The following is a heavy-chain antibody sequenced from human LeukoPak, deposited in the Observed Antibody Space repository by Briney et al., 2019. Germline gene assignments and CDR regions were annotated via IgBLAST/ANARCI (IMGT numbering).Heavy chain of an antibody. J-gene: IGHJ4*02. Sequence: PSETLSLTCTVSGGSISSYYWSWIRQPPGKGLEWIGYIYYSGSTNYNPSLKSRVTITVDTSKNQFSLKLSSVTAADTAVYYCVRLRVGYFDHYYFDYWGQGTLVTVSS. CDR2: IYYSGST. D-gene: IGHD3-9*01. CDR1: GGSISSYY. CDR3: VRLRVGYFDHYYFDY. V-gene: IGHV4-59*08.